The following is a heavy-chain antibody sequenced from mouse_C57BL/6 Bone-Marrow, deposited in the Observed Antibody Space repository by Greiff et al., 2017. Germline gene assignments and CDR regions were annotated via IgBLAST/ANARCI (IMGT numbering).Heavy chain of an antibody. Sequence: EVKLMESGPELVKPGASVKISCKASGYSFTGYYMNWVKQSPEKSLEWIGEINPSTGGTTYNQKFKAKATLTVEKSSSTAYMQLKSLTSEDSAVYYCSNDYYAMDYWVQGTSVTVSS. CDR2: INPSTGGT. D-gene: IGHD4-1*01. V-gene: IGHV1-42*01. CDR3: SNDYYAMDY. J-gene: IGHJ4*01. CDR1: GYSFTGYY.